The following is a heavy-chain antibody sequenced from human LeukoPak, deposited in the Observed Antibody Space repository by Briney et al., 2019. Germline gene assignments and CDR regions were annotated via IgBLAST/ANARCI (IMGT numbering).Heavy chain of an antibody. V-gene: IGHV3-30*04. CDR1: GFTFSSYA. J-gene: IGHJ4*02. Sequence: GGSLRLSCAASGFTFSSYAMHWVRQAPGKGLEWVAVISYDGSNKYYADSVKGRFTISRDNAKNSLYLQVNSLRAEDTAVYYCAIGMHLLDCWSQGTLVTVPS. CDR2: ISYDGSNK. CDR3: AIGMHLLDC.